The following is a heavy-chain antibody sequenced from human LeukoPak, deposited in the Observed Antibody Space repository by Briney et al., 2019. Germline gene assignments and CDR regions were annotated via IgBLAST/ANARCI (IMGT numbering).Heavy chain of an antibody. J-gene: IGHJ3*02. D-gene: IGHD3-9*01. V-gene: IGHV4-59*08. Sequence: SETLSLTCTVSGGSITNYYWSWIRQPPGKGLEWIGYIYYSGSTNYNPSLQSRVTVSVDTSKNQFSLKLRSVTAADTAVYYCARLGGLRYDAFDIWGQGTMVTVSS. CDR2: IYYSGST. CDR3: ARLGGLRYDAFDI. CDR1: GGSITNYY.